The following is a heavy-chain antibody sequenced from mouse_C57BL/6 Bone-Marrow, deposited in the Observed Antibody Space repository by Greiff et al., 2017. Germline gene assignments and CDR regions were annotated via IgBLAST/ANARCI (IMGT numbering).Heavy chain of an antibody. V-gene: IGHV10-3*01. D-gene: IGHD1-1*01. CDR2: IRSKSSNYAT. J-gene: IGHJ2*01. Sequence: GGGLVQPNGSLKLSCASSGFTFNTFAMHWVRQAPGKGLEWVARIRSKSSNYATYYVDSVKDRFTISRDESQIMLYLQMNNLTTEDTAMDYCEGEICDYGSSCGTYFDYWGQGTALTVSS. CDR1: GFTFNTFA. CDR3: EGEICDYGSSCGTYFDY.